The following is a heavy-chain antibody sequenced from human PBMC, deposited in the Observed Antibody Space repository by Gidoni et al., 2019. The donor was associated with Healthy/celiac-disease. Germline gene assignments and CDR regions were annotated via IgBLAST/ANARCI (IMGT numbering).Heavy chain of an antibody. CDR2: ISWNSGSI. V-gene: IGHV3-9*01. D-gene: IGHD3-3*01. Sequence: EVQLVESGGGLVQPGRSLRLSCAASGFTFDDSAMHWVRQAPGKGLEWVSGISWNSGSIGYADSVKGRFTISRDNAKNSLYLQMNSLRAEDTALYYCAKDLIFGVVIALGDAFDIWGQGTMVTVSS. J-gene: IGHJ3*02. CDR3: AKDLIFGVVIALGDAFDI. CDR1: GFTFDDSA.